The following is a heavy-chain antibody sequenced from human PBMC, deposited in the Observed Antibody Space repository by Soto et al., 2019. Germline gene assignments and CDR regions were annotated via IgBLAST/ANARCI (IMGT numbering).Heavy chain of an antibody. CDR2: ISHDGTT. Sequence: QVQLQESGPGLVKPSETLSLTCAVSGGSITHDNWWNWARQPPGKGLEWIGEISHDGTTNYNPSLKSRVTISVDMSKNQVSLRLTSVTAADTAVYYCAKDHTAADAFDVWGQGIMVTVSS. V-gene: IGHV4-4*02. CDR1: GGSITHDNW. J-gene: IGHJ3*01. D-gene: IGHD2-21*02. CDR3: AKDHTAADAFDV.